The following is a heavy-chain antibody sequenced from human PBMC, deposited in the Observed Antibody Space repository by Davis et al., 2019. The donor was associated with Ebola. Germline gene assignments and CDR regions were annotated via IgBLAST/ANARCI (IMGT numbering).Heavy chain of an antibody. CDR1: GYSFTSYY. Sequence: ASVKVSCKASGYSFTSYYMHWLRQAPGQGLEWMGWISAYNGNTNYAQKLQGRVTMTTDTSTSTAYMELRSLRSDDTAVYYCARVEGDHKWFDPWGQGTLVTVSA. J-gene: IGHJ5*02. CDR3: ARVEGDHKWFDP. V-gene: IGHV1-18*04. CDR2: ISAYNGNT. D-gene: IGHD3-16*01.